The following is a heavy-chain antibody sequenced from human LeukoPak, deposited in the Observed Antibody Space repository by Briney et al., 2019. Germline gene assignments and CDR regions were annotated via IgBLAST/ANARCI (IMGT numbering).Heavy chain of an antibody. D-gene: IGHD2/OR15-2a*01. CDR2: ISSSSSYI. V-gene: IGHV3-21*01. CDR1: GFTFSSYS. CDR3: ARDTLSDAFDI. J-gene: IGHJ3*02. Sequence: GGSLRLSYAASGFTFSSYSMNWVRQAPGKGLEWVSSISSSSSYIYYADLVKGRFTISRDNAKNSLYLQMNSLRAEDTAVCYCARDTLSDAFDIWGQGTMVTVSS.